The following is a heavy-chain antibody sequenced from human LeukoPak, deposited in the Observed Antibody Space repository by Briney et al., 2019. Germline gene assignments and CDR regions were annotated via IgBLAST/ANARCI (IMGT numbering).Heavy chain of an antibody. Sequence: SETLSLTCTVSGGSITSYYWSWIRQPAGKGLEWIGRIYTSGSTNYNPSLKSRVTISVDTSKNQFSLKLSSVTAADTAVYYCARLYCTYGVCYFDYWGQGTLVTVSS. D-gene: IGHD2-8*01. CDR1: GGSITSYY. J-gene: IGHJ4*02. CDR3: ARLYCTYGVCYFDY. CDR2: IYTSGST. V-gene: IGHV4-4*07.